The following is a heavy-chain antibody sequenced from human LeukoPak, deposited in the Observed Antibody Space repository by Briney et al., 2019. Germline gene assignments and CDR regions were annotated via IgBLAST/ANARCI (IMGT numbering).Heavy chain of an antibody. CDR3: AKGRDDAFDI. V-gene: IGHV3-21*01. CDR2: ISSSSSYI. CDR1: GFTFSSYS. Sequence: GGSLRLSCAASGFTFSSYSMSWVRQSPGKGLDWVSSISSSSSYIYYADSVKGRFTISRDNAKNSLYLQMNSLRAEDTAVYYCAKGRDDAFDIWGQGTMVTVSS. J-gene: IGHJ3*02.